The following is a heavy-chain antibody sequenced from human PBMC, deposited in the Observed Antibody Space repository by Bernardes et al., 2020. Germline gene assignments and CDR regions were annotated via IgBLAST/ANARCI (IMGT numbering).Heavy chain of an antibody. Sequence: SETLSLTCAVYGGSFSGYYWSWIRQPPGKGLEWIGEITHSGSNNYNPSLKSRVIISVNTSKNQFTLKLSPVTAADTAVYYSARGKYYSGGSCYGNNYYYDYMDVWGKGTTVTVSS. CDR1: GGSFSGYY. CDR2: ITHSGSN. V-gene: IGHV4-34*01. CDR3: ARGKYYSGGSCYGNNYYYDYMDV. J-gene: IGHJ6*03. D-gene: IGHD2-15*01.